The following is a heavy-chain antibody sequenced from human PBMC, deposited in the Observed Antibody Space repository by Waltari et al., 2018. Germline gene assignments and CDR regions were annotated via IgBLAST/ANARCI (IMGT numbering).Heavy chain of an antibody. CDR2: IRSKTYGGAP. Sequence: EVQLAESGGGLVQPVRSLRLSCTASGFNFGDYAMTWVRQVPGKGLEWVGFIRSKTYGGAPEYAASVKGRFTISRDDSKSVAYLQMNSLRTEDTALYYCTRADGMTDLDYWGQGALVTVSS. V-gene: IGHV3-49*04. CDR1: GFNFGDYA. CDR3: TRADGMTDLDY. J-gene: IGHJ4*02.